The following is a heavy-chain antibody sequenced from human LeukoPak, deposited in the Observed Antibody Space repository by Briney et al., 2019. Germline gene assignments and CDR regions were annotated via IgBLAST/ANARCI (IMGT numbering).Heavy chain of an antibody. Sequence: PSETLSLTCTVSGGSISSYYWSWVRQPPGKGLEWIGYIYYSGSTNYNPSLKSRVTISVDTSKNQFSLKLSSVTAADTAVYYCARGSGWSIPLDYWGQGTLVTVSS. CDR1: GGSISSYY. CDR3: ARGSGWSIPLDY. D-gene: IGHD6-19*01. J-gene: IGHJ4*02. V-gene: IGHV4-59*01. CDR2: IYYSGST.